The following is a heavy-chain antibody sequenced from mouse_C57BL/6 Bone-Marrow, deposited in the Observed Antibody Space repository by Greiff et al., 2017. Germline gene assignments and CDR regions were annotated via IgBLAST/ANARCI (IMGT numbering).Heavy chain of an antibody. CDR1: GYTFTSYW. CDR2: IDPSDSYT. D-gene: IGHD1-1*01. V-gene: IGHV1-69*01. CDR3: AREDYYGSSYNFDY. J-gene: IGHJ2*01. Sequence: QVQLQQPGAELVMPGASVKLSCKASGYTFTSYWMHWVKQRPGQGLEWIGEIDPSDSYTNYNQKFKGKSTLTVDKSSSPAYMQLSSLTSEDSAVYYCAREDYYGSSYNFDYWGQGTTLTVSS.